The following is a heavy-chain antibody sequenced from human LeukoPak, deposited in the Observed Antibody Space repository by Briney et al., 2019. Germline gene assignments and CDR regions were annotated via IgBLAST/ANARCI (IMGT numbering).Heavy chain of an antibody. CDR3: ARARLTGPYYSYYGMDV. J-gene: IGHJ6*02. D-gene: IGHD3-9*01. V-gene: IGHV3-48*03. Sequence: QSGGSLRLSRAASGFTFSSYEMNWVRQAPGKGLEWVSYISSSGNTIYYADSVKGRFTISRDNAKNSLFLQMNSLRAEDTAVYYCARARLTGPYYSYYGMDVWGHGTTVTVSS. CDR1: GFTFSSYE. CDR2: ISSSGNTI.